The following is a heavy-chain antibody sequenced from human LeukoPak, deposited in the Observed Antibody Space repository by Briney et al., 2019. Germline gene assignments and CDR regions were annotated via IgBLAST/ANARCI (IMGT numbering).Heavy chain of an antibody. J-gene: IGHJ4*02. D-gene: IGHD3-9*01. CDR2: IHYSGRT. CDR1: GASISSYY. CDR3: ARSNFVLSLGLDY. V-gene: IGHV4-59*01. Sequence: PSETLSLTCTVSGASISSYYWSWIRQPPGKGLEWITYIHYSGRTHYNPSLKSRVTISVDTSKNQFSLKLSSVTAADTAVYYCARSNFVLSLGLDYWGQGTLVTVSS.